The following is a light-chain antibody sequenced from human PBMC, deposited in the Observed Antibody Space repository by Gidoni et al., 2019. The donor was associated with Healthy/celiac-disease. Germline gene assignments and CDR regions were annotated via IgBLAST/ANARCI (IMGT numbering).Light chain of an antibody. Sequence: QSALTQPASVSGSPGKSNTISCTVTSSDVGRYNYVSWYQQHPGKAPKLMIYYVSNRPSGVSTRFSGSKSGNTASLTISVLQAEDEADYYCSSYTSSSTLEVVFGGGTKLTVL. CDR1: SSDVGRYNY. V-gene: IGLV2-14*01. CDR2: YVS. J-gene: IGLJ2*01. CDR3: SSYTSSSTLEVV.